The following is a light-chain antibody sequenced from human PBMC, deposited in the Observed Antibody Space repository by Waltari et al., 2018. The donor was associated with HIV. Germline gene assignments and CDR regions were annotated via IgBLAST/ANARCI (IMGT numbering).Light chain of an antibody. CDR3: HSRDTDGDHYV. V-gene: IGLV3-19*01. CDR1: SLRRFF. CDR2: GAN. Sequence: SSELTQDPVLSVALGQTIKITCQGDSLRRFFPTWFQQTPGQAPILVVYGANRRPSGIPDRFSASNSGNTSSLIISDSQAVDEADYYCHSRDTDGDHYVFGGGTRVIV. J-gene: IGLJ1*01.